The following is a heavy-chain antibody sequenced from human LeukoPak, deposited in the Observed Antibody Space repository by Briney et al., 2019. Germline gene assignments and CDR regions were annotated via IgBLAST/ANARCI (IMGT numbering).Heavy chain of an antibody. CDR2: ISAYNGNT. J-gene: IGHJ5*02. CDR3: ARDTHVDIVATANFLNWFDP. V-gene: IGHV1-18*01. Sequence: ASVKVSCKASVYTFTSYGISWVRQAPGQALDWMGWISAYNGNTNYAQKIQGRVTMTTDTSTSTAYMELRSLRSDDTAVYYCARDTHVDIVATANFLNWFDPWGQGTLVTVSS. D-gene: IGHD5-12*01. CDR1: VYTFTSYG.